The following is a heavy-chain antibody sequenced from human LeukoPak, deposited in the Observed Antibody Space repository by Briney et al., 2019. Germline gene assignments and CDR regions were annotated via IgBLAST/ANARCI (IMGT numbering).Heavy chain of an antibody. CDR1: GFTFSSYS. Sequence: GGSLRLSCAASGFTFSSYSMNWVRQAPGKGLEWVSSISSSSSYIYYADSVKGRFTISRDNAKNSLYLQMNSLRAEDTAVYDCAKFDGMVRGVSDSNDYWGQGTLVTVSS. D-gene: IGHD3-10*01. V-gene: IGHV3-21*04. CDR3: AKFDGMVRGVSDSNDY. J-gene: IGHJ4*02. CDR2: ISSSSSYI.